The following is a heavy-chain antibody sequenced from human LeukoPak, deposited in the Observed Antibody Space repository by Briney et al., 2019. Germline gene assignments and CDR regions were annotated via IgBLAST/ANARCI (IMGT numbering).Heavy chain of an antibody. D-gene: IGHD2-2*01. CDR1: GFTFSSYG. Sequence: GGSLRLSCAASGFTFSSYGMHWVRQAPGKGLEWVAVIWDDGSNKHYADSVKGRFTISRDNSKNTLYLQMNSLRAEDTAVYYCARAEVPAAIKSGAFDIWGQGTMVTASS. V-gene: IGHV3-33*01. CDR3: ARAEVPAAIKSGAFDI. CDR2: IWDDGSNK. J-gene: IGHJ3*02.